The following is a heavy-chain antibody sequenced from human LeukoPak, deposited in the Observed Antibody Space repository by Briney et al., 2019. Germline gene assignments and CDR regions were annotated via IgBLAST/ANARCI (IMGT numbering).Heavy chain of an antibody. CDR1: GGTFSSYA. CDR2: IIPIFGTA. Sequence: EASVKVSCKASGGTFSSYAISWVRQAPGQGLEWMGGIIPIFGTANYAQKFQGRVTITADKSTSTAYMELSSLRSEDTAVYYCASGYYDSSGYPFDPWGQGTLVTVSS. D-gene: IGHD3-22*01. CDR3: ASGYYDSSGYPFDP. J-gene: IGHJ5*02. V-gene: IGHV1-69*06.